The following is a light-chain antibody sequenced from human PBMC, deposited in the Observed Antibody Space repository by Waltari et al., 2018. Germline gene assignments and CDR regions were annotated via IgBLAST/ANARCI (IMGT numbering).Light chain of an antibody. CDR2: DVS. J-gene: IGLJ2*01. CDR1: SSDVGSYNY. Sequence: QSALPQPRPVSGSPGQSVTISCTGTSSDVGSYNYVSWYQQHPGKAPKLIIYDVSQRLSWVRERVSGSKSGNTASLTISGLEADDEADYFCTSYACAYTVFGGGTKLTVL. V-gene: IGLV2-11*01. CDR3: TSYACAYTV.